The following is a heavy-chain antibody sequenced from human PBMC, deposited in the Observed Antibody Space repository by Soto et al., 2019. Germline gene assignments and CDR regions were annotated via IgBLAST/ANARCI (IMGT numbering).Heavy chain of an antibody. Sequence: SVKVSCKASGGTFSSYAISWVRQAPGQGLEWMGGIIPIFGTANYAQKFQGRVTITADESTSTAYMELSSLRSEDTAVYYCARVNLAGGAIPVWGQGTTVTVSS. D-gene: IGHD3-16*01. J-gene: IGHJ6*02. CDR3: ARVNLAGGAIPV. V-gene: IGHV1-69*13. CDR1: GGTFSSYA. CDR2: IIPIFGTA.